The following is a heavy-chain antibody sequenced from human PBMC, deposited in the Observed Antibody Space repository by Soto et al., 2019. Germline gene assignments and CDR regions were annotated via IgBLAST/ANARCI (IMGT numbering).Heavy chain of an antibody. CDR3: AHSRITMVRGVIHY. J-gene: IGHJ4*02. CDR2: IYWDDDK. D-gene: IGHD3-10*01. Sequence: QITLKESGPTLVKPTQTLTLTCTFSGFSLSTSGVGVGWIRQPPGKALEWLALIYWDDDKRYRPSLKSRLTITKDTSKNQVVLTMTNMDPVDTATYYCAHSRITMVRGVIHYWGQGTMVTVSS. CDR1: GFSLSTSGVG. V-gene: IGHV2-5*02.